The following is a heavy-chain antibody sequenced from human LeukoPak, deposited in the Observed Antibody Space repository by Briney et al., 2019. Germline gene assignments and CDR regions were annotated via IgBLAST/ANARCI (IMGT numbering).Heavy chain of an antibody. D-gene: IGHD5-24*01. CDR2: TSSSDAGK. V-gene: IGHV3-23*01. J-gene: IGHJ4*02. CDR1: GFTFNTYA. Sequence: GGSLRLSCAASGFTFNTYAMSWVRRAPGKGLEWVSATSSSDAGKYYADSVRGRFTISRDNSRNTMYLQMNSLRVEDTALYYCAKGYRKGRWLPLDYWGQGTLVTVSS. CDR3: AKGYRKGRWLPLDY.